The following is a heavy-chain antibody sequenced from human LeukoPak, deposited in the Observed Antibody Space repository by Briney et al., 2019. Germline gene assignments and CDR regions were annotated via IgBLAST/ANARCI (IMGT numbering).Heavy chain of an antibody. CDR2: ISYDGSNK. CDR1: GFSFSSYG. J-gene: IGHJ4*02. D-gene: IGHD6-19*01. V-gene: IGHV3-30*18. Sequence: GRSLRLSCAASGFSFSSYGMHWDRQAPGKGLEWVAIISYDGSNKYYADSVKGRFTISRDNSKNTLSLQMNSLRPEDTAVYYCAKDSYGYSSGGPLFDYWGQGTLVTVSS. CDR3: AKDSYGYSSGGPLFDY.